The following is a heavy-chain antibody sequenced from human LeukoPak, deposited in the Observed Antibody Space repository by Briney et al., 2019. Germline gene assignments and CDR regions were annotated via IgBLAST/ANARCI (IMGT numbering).Heavy chain of an antibody. CDR3: ARAGVNYDSSGYFPDDAFDI. Sequence: GGSLRLSCAASGFTFSSYSMKWVRQAPGKGLEWVSSISSSSNYIYYADSVKGRFTISRDNAKNSLYLQMHSLRAEDTSVYYCARAGVNYDSSGYFPDDAFDIWGQGTMVTVSS. V-gene: IGHV3-21*01. J-gene: IGHJ3*02. CDR2: ISSSSNYI. CDR1: GFTFSSYS. D-gene: IGHD3-22*01.